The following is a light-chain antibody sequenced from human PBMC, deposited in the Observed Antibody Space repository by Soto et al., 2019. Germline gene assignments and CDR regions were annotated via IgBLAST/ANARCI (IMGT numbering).Light chain of an antibody. J-gene: IGKJ1*01. CDR1: YTVSTN. CDR2: DTS. V-gene: IGKV3-15*01. CDR3: HQYNNTFRT. Sequence: EIVLSQFPAALSLSPGERATLSCWASYTVSTNLAWYQQKPRQAPTLLIYDTSTTTTSVPAKFSGSGSGTKFTPTISSLQAEDSAVYHCHQYNNTFRTFGQGTKVDIK.